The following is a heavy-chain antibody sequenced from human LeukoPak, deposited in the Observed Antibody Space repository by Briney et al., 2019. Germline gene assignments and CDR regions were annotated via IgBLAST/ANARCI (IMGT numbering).Heavy chain of an antibody. CDR3: ARGPAANSGNYYVGDY. CDR1: GFAFSSYA. J-gene: IGHJ4*02. CDR2: ISYDGIIE. D-gene: IGHD1-26*01. Sequence: PGGSLRLSCAASGFAFSSYAMHWVRQAPGKGLEWVAIISYDGIIEDYSDSVKGRFTISRDNFKNTLFLQMNSLRAEDTAVYYCARGPAANSGNYYVGDYWGQGTLVTVSS. V-gene: IGHV3-30*04.